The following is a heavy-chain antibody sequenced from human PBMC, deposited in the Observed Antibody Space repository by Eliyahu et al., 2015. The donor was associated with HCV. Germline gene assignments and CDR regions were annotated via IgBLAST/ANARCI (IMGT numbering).Heavy chain of an antibody. J-gene: IGHJ4*02. D-gene: IGHD3-3*01. CDR1: XYSFTSYW. CDR3: VRPTWRYDFRN. Sequence: EVQLVQSGAEVKKPGXSLKISXKASXYSFTSYWIGWVRQMPGKGLEWMGSMHPGDSDIRYSPSXQGQVTISADKXINTAYLQWSSLKASDTAMYFCVRPTWRYDFRNWGQGALVTVSS. CDR2: MHPGDSDI. V-gene: IGHV5-51*01.